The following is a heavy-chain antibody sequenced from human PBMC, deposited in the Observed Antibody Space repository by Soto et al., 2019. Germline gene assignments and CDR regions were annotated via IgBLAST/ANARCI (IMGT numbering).Heavy chain of an antibody. V-gene: IGHV4-4*02. J-gene: IGHJ6*02. CDR1: GGSISSSHW. D-gene: IGHD2-15*01. CDR3: VRDADETAIVPATWLV. Sequence: QVHLQESGPGLVNPSGTLTLTCAVSGGSISSSHWWGWVRQAPGKGLEWIGEIYHSGSTNYNPSLKSRITMSVDKSKDQFSVTLGAVTAADTAVYYCVRDADETAIVPATWLVWGRGTMVTVSS. CDR2: IYHSGST.